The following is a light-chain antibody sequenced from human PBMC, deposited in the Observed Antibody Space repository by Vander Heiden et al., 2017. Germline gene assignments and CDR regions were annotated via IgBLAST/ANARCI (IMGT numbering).Light chain of an antibody. CDR3: QSYDSTNVV. CDR1: SGRIASNY. J-gene: IGLJ3*02. Sequence: NLMLTQPHSVSDSPGRTVTISCTGSSGRIASNYVQWYQQRPGSAPTTVIYDDYQRPSGVPDRLSASIDSSSNSASLTISGLKTEDEADYYCQSYDSTNVVFGGGTKLTVL. V-gene: IGLV6-57*02. CDR2: DDY.